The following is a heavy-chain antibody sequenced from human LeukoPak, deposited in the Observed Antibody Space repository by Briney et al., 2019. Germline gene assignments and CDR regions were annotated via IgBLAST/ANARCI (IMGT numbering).Heavy chain of an antibody. CDR1: GGSISSYY. CDR3: ARDCGDHPVWFDP. J-gene: IGHJ5*02. D-gene: IGHD4-17*01. CDR2: IYYSGST. V-gene: IGHV4-59*01. Sequence: SETLSLTCTVSGGSISSYYWGWIRQSPGKGLEWIGYIYYSGSTNYNPSLKSRVTISVDTSKNQFSLKLSSVTAADTAVYYCARDCGDHPVWFDPWGQGTLVTVSS.